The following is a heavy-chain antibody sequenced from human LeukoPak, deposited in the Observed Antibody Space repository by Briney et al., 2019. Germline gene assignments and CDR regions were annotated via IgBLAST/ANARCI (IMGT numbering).Heavy chain of an antibody. D-gene: IGHD3-10*01. Sequence: ASVTVSCKASGYTFTSYAMHWVRQAPGQRLEWMGWINAGNGNTKYSQKFQGRVTITRDTSASTAYMELSSLRSEDTAVYYCARDTKYYGSGSYDYWGQGTLVTVSP. J-gene: IGHJ4*02. CDR1: GYTFTSYA. V-gene: IGHV1-3*01. CDR3: ARDTKYYGSGSYDY. CDR2: INAGNGNT.